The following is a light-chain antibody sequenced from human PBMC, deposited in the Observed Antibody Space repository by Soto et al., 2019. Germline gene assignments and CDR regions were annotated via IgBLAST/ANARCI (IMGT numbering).Light chain of an antibody. Sequence: QSVLTQPASVSGSPGQSITISCTGTSSDVGGYNYVSWYQQHPGQAPKLMIYEVSNRPSGVSNRFSGSKSANTASLTISGLQTEDEADYYCTSYTTTSPPLFGGGTKLTV. J-gene: IGLJ2*01. V-gene: IGLV2-14*01. CDR1: SSDVGGYNY. CDR3: TSYTTTSPPL. CDR2: EVS.